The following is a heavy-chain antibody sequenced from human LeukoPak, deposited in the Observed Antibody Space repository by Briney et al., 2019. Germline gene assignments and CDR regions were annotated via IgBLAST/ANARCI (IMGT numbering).Heavy chain of an antibody. D-gene: IGHD3-3*01. CDR1: GYTFTSYD. J-gene: IGHJ4*02. Sequence: ASVKVSCKASGYTFTSYDINWVRQATGQGLEWMGIINPSGGSTSYAQKFQGRVTMTRDMSTSTVYMELSSLRSEDTAVYYCARGSSYYDFWSGYHLPDYWGQGTLVTVSS. V-gene: IGHV1-46*01. CDR2: INPSGGST. CDR3: ARGSSYYDFWSGYHLPDY.